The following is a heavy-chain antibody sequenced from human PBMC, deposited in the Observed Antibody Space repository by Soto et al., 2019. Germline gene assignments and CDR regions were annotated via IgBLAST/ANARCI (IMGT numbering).Heavy chain of an antibody. CDR2: INHSGST. CDR3: ARGVPNSSTWTLEGDY. V-gene: IGHV4-34*01. J-gene: IGHJ4*02. Sequence: QVQLQQWGAGLLKPSETLSLSCAVYGGSFSGYYWSWIRQPPGKGLEWIGDINHSGSTNYNPSLKSRVTISVDTSKEQFSLKLKSVTAADTAVYYCARGVPNSSTWTLEGDYWGQGTLVTVSS. CDR1: GGSFSGYY. D-gene: IGHD6-13*01.